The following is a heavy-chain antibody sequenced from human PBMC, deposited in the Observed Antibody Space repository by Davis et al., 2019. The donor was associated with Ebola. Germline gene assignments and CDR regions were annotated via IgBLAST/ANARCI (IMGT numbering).Heavy chain of an antibody. D-gene: IGHD1-26*01. J-gene: IGHJ6*02. CDR1: GVSFSGYY. CDR2: INHSGST. V-gene: IGHV4-34*01. Sequence: SETLSLTCAVSGVSFSGYYWSWIRQPPGKGLEWIGEINHSGSTNYNPSLKSRVTISVDTSKNQFSLKLSSVTAADTAVYYCAREVGAMGYYYYGMDVRGQGTTVTVSS. CDR3: AREVGAMGYYYYGMDV.